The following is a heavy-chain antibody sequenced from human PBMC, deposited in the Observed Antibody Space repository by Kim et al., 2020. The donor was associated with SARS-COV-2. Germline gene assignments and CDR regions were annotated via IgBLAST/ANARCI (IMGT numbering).Heavy chain of an antibody. CDR2: ISWNSGSI. Sequence: GGSLRLSCAASGFTFGDYAIHWVRQAPGKGLEWVSVISWNSGSIGYADSVKGRFTISRDNAKNSLYLQMNSLRAEDTALYYCAKSMNISVAGLYYFDYWGQRTLVTLSS. V-gene: IGHV3-9*01. D-gene: IGHD6-19*01. J-gene: IGHJ4*02. CDR1: GFTFGDYA. CDR3: AKSMNISVAGLYYFDY.